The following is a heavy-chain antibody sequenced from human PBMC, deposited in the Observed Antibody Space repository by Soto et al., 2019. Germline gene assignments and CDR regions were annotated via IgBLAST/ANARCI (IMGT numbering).Heavy chain of an antibody. CDR3: ARELMTTVTRYYYYGMDV. CDR1: GFTFSSYS. J-gene: IGHJ6*02. Sequence: EVQLVESGGGLVQPGGSLRLSCAASGFTFSSYSMNWVRQAPGKGLEWVSSISSSSSYIYYADSVKGRFTISRDNAKNSLYLQMNSLRAEDTAVYYCARELMTTVTRYYYYGMDVWGQGTTVTVSS. CDR2: ISSSSSYI. D-gene: IGHD4-17*01. V-gene: IGHV3-21*01.